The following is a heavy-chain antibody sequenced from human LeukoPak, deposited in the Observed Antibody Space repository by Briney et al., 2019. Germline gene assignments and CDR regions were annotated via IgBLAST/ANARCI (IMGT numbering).Heavy chain of an antibody. CDR2: ISGSGGST. V-gene: IGHV3-23*01. CDR3: AKGGSSGYYSTNYYYMDV. CDR1: GFTFSSYA. D-gene: IGHD3-22*01. Sequence: GGSLRLSCAASGFTFSSYAMSWVRKAPRKGLAWVSAISGSGGSTYYADSVKGRFTISRDNSKNTLYLQMNSLRAEDTAVYYCAKGGSSGYYSTNYYYMDVWGKGTTVTVSS. J-gene: IGHJ6*03.